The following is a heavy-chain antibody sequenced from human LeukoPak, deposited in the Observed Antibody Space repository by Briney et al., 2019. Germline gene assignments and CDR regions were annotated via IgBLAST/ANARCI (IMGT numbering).Heavy chain of an antibody. Sequence: GSVNVSCKASGYTFTSYDINWVRQATGQGLEWMGWMNRNRGNTDYAQKFQGRVTINRNTSISTAYIELSSLRSEDMAVYYCARAYCSSTSCYDLCDLGGQGTLVSVSS. CDR2: MNRNRGNT. V-gene: IGHV1-8*03. CDR3: ARAYCSSTSCYDLCDL. J-gene: IGHJ5*02. CDR1: GYTFTSYD. D-gene: IGHD2-2*01.